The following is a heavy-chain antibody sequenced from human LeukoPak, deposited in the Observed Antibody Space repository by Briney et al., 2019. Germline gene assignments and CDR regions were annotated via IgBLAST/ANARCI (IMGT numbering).Heavy chain of an antibody. J-gene: IGHJ4*02. CDR1: DYTFITYG. Sequence: ASVTVSFKASDYTFITYGLSWVRQAPGQGGEWMGWINPDSGGTNYAQKFQGRVTITRDTSISTAYMELSRLTSDDTAVYYCARDSRVSTGWPYYCDYWGQGTLVTVSS. CDR3: ARDSRVSTGWPYYCDY. CDR2: INPDSGGT. D-gene: IGHD6-19*01. V-gene: IGHV1-2*02.